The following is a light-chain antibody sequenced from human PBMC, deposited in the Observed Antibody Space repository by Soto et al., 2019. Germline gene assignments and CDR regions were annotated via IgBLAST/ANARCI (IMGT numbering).Light chain of an antibody. CDR3: QHRSHWPLT. V-gene: IGKV3-11*01. J-gene: IGKJ4*01. Sequence: EIVLTQSPATLSLSPGERATLSCRASQSVSSYLAWYQQKPGQAPRLLIYDASNRATGIPARFSGSGSGTDSTLTISSLELQHFAVASCQHRSHWPLTFGGGTKVEIK. CDR2: DAS. CDR1: QSVSSY.